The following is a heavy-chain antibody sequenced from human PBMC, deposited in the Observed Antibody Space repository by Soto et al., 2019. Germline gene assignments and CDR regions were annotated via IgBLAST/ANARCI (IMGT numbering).Heavy chain of an antibody. D-gene: IGHD4-17*01. CDR3: ARGPDYGDYEEWYYFDY. CDR1: GYTFTSYG. J-gene: IGHJ4*02. CDR2: ISAYNGNT. V-gene: IGHV1-18*01. Sequence: ASVKVSCKASGYTFTSYGISWVRQAPGQGLEWMGWISAYNGNTNYAQKLQGRVTMTTDTSTSTAYMELRSLRSDDTAVYYCARGPDYGDYEEWYYFDYWGQGTLVTVSS.